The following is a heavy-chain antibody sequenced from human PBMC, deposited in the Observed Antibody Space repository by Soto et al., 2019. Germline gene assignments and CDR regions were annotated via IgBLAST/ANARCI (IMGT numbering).Heavy chain of an antibody. CDR3: ARDHLPTTVVTDDSFDI. CDR1: GGTFSSYA. Sequence: GASVKVSCKASGGTFSSYAISWVRQAPGQGLEWMGGIIPIFGTANYAQKFQGRVTITADKSTSTAYMELSSLRSEDTAVYYCARDHLPTTVVTDDSFDIWGKGRMVTVSS. V-gene: IGHV1-69*06. CDR2: IIPIFGTA. D-gene: IGHD4-17*01. J-gene: IGHJ3*02.